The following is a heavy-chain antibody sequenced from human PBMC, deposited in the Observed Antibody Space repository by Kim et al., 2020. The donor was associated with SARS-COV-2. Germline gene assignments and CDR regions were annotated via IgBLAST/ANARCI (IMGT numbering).Heavy chain of an antibody. CDR1: VYTFTSYY. CDR3: ARHRSGRNDNWFDP. CDR2: MNPNSGNT. Sequence: ASVKVSCKASVYTFTSYYINWVRQATGQGLEWLGWMNPNSGNTGYAEKFRGRITMTREISTSTAYMELSSLTSEDTAVYYCARHRSGRNDNWFDPWGQGTLVTVSS. V-gene: IGHV1-8*01. J-gene: IGHJ5*02. D-gene: IGHD6-19*01.